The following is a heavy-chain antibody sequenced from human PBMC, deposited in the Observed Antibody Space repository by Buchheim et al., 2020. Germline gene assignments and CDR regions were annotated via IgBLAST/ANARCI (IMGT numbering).Heavy chain of an antibody. CDR2: INAGNGNT. J-gene: IGHJ4*02. CDR1: GYTFTSYA. V-gene: IGHV1-3*01. Sequence: QVQLVQSGAEVKKPGASVKVSCKASGYTFTSYAMHWVRRAPGQRLEWRGWINAGNGNTKYSQKFQGRVTITRDTSASTAYMELSSLRSEATAVYYCASGPDVGAVTNRGPLDKWGQGTL. D-gene: IGHD2-2*03. CDR3: ASGPDVGAVTNRGPLDK.